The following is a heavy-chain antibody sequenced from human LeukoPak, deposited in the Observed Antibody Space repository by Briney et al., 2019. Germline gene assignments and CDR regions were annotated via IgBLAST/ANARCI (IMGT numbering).Heavy chain of an antibody. D-gene: IGHD6-19*01. Sequence: GGSLRLSCAASGFTFSSYEMNWVRQAPGKGLEWVTYISGSGDNIYYADSVKGRFTISRDNAKNSLYLQMNSLRAEDTAVYYCASKTGYSSGWWYLDYWGQGALVTVSS. CDR2: ISGSGDNI. J-gene: IGHJ4*02. CDR3: ASKTGYSSGWWYLDY. V-gene: IGHV3-48*03. CDR1: GFTFSSYE.